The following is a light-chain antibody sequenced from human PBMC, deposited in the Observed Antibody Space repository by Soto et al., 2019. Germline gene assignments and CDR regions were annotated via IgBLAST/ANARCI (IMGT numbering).Light chain of an antibody. CDR1: QAIDKS. CDR3: QEHNGDLPVA. V-gene: IGKV1-27*01. CDR2: AAS. Sequence: DIQMTQSPSSLSASVGDRVTITCRPSQAIDKSAAWYQQKPGQVPKLLIYAASTLHSGVPSRFSGSGSGTHFTLTSAGLQPEDVATYYWQEHNGDLPVAFGPGTTVDV. J-gene: IGKJ3*01.